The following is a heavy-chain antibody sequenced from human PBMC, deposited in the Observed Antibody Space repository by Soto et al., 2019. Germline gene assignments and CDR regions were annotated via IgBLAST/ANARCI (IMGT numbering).Heavy chain of an antibody. CDR3: ATTGPY. CDR1: GFTFSSYG. V-gene: IGHV3-33*01. Sequence: PGGSLRLSCAASGFTFSSYGMHWVRQAPGKGLEWVAVLWFDGSNKFYADSVKGRFTISRDNSKNTVSLQMNSLRDEDSAAYYCATTGPYWGQGTLVTVSS. J-gene: IGHJ4*02. CDR2: LWFDGSNK.